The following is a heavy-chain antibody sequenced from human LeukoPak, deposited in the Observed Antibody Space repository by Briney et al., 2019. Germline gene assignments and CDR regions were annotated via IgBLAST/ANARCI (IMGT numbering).Heavy chain of an antibody. Sequence: PSETLSLTCTVSGGSISSYYWSWIRQPAGKGLEWIGRIYTSGSTNYNPSLKSRVTMSVDTSKNQFSLKLSSVTAADTAVYYCAREDSSGYYPYYFDYWGQGTLVTVSS. D-gene: IGHD3-22*01. CDR1: GGSISSYY. J-gene: IGHJ4*02. CDR3: AREDSSGYYPYYFDY. V-gene: IGHV4-4*07. CDR2: IYTSGST.